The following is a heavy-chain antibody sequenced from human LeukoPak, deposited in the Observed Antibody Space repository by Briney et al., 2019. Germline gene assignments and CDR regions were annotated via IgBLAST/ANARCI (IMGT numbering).Heavy chain of an antibody. CDR1: GGSISCYY. J-gene: IGHJ5*02. Sequence: SETLSLTCTVSGGSISCYYWSWIRQPAGKGLEWIGRIYNSGSSNYNPSLKSRVTMSVDTSKNQFSLKLSSVTAADTAVYYCARDLVVGFGEVNWFDPWGQGTLVTVSS. V-gene: IGHV4-4*07. D-gene: IGHD3-10*01. CDR2: IYNSGSS. CDR3: ARDLVVGFGEVNWFDP.